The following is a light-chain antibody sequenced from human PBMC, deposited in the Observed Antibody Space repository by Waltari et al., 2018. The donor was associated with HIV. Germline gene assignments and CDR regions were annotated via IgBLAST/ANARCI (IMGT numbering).Light chain of an antibody. V-gene: IGLV2-11*01. J-gene: IGLJ3*02. CDR2: DVK. Sequence: WHQHHAPDTPQIIFDDVKCRPAGVAGRFAASKSGNTASLTISDLQAEDEADYCCTSDTGTNAWVFGGGTKLTVL. CDR3: TSDTGTNAWV.